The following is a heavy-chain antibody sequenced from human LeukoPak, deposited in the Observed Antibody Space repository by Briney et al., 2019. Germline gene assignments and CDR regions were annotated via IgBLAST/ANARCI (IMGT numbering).Heavy chain of an antibody. CDR1: GGSISSYY. CDR2: IYTSGST. J-gene: IGHJ3*02. V-gene: IGHV4-4*09. Sequence: SETLSLTCTVSGGSISSYYWSWIRQPPGKGLEWIGYIYTSGSTNYNPSLKSRVTISVGTSKNQFSLKLSSVTAADTAVYYCARETVLNYAFDIWGQGTMVTVSS. CDR3: ARETVLNYAFDI. D-gene: IGHD1-1*01.